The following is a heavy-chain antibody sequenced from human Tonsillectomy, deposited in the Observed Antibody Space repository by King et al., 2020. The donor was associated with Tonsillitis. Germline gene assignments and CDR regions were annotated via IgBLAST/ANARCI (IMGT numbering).Heavy chain of an antibody. CDR3: ARDFCGGDCYSFDY. CDR1: GYTFTAYY. V-gene: IGHV1-2*02. D-gene: IGHD2-21*02. Sequence: VQLVESGAEVKKPGAPLKVSCKASGYTFTAYYMHWVRQAPGQGLEGMGWINPNSGGTNNAQKFQGRVTMTRDTSFSTAYVELSRLRSDDTAVYYCARDFCGGDCYSFDYWGQGTLVTVSS. J-gene: IGHJ4*02. CDR2: INPNSGGT.